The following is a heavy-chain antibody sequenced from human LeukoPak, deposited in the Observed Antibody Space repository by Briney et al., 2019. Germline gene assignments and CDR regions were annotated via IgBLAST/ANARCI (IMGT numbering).Heavy chain of an antibody. CDR2: ISGSGGST. D-gene: IGHD1-14*01. V-gene: IGHV3-23*01. CDR3: AKMGRGTSRGWDNWFDP. CDR1: GFTFSSYA. Sequence: QTGGSLRLSCAASGFTFSSYAMSWVRQAPGKGLEWVSAISGSGGSTYYADSVKGRFTISRDNSKNTLYLQMNSLRAEDTAVYYCAKMGRGTSRGWDNWFDPWGQGTLVTVSS. J-gene: IGHJ5*02.